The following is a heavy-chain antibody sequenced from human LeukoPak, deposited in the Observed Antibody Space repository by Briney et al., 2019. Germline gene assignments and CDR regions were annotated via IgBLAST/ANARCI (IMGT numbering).Heavy chain of an antibody. CDR3: ARETQYYDFWSGYYPYYFDY. J-gene: IGHJ4*02. V-gene: IGHV3-48*01. Sequence: PGGFLRLSCAASGFTFSSYSMNWVRQAPGKGLEWVSYISSSSSTIYYADSVKGRFTISRDNAKNSLYLQMNSLRAEDTAVYYCARETQYYDFWSGYYPYYFDYWGQGTLVTVSS. CDR1: GFTFSSYS. CDR2: ISSSSSTI. D-gene: IGHD3-3*01.